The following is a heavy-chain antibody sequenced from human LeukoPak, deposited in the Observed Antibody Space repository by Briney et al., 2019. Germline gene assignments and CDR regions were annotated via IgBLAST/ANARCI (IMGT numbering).Heavy chain of an antibody. CDR2: INPNSGGT. J-gene: IGHJ4*02. V-gene: IGHV1-2*02. CDR1: GFTFTGYY. D-gene: IGHD6-19*01. Sequence: ASVKVSCKASGFTFTGYYMHWVRQAPGQGLEWMGWINPNSGGTNYAQKFQGRVTMTRDTSITTAYMELSSLRSDDTAVYYCARVSEQWLACKCYFDYWGQGTLVTVSS. CDR3: ARVSEQWLACKCYFDY.